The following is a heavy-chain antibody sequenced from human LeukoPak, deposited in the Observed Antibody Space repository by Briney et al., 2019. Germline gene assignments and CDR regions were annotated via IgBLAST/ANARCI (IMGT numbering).Heavy chain of an antibody. D-gene: IGHD2-2*01. V-gene: IGHV4-34*01. CDR2: INHSGST. J-gene: IGHJ4*02. CDR1: GGSFSGYY. Sequence: SETLSLTCAVYGGSFSGYYWSWIRQPPGEGLEWIGEINHSGSTNYNPSLKSRVTISVDTSKNQFSLKLSSVTAADTAVYYCAREPRPRPQLGYCSSTSCSRPYYFDYWGQGTLVTVSS. CDR3: AREPRPRPQLGYCSSTSCSRPYYFDY.